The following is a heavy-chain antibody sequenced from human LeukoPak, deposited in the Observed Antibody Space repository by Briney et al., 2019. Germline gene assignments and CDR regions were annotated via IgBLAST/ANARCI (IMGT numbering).Heavy chain of an antibody. CDR3: AKDLIIGRDSSGYYPDAFDI. J-gene: IGHJ3*02. CDR2: ISGSGGSA. CDR1: GFSFKNFA. Sequence: GGSLRLSCAASGFSFKNFAMTWVRQAPGKGLEWVSAISGSGGSAFYADSVKGRFTISRDNAKNTLYLQMNSLRAEDTAVYYCAKDLIIGRDSSGYYPDAFDIWGQGTMVTVSS. D-gene: IGHD3-22*01. V-gene: IGHV3-23*01.